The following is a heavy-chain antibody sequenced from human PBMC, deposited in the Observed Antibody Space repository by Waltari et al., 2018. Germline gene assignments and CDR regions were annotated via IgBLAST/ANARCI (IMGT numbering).Heavy chain of an antibody. CDR3: AREGNFPGAHY. Sequence: QVQLQQWGAGLLKPSETLSLTCAVYGGSFSGYYWSWIRQPPGKGLEWIGEINHSGSTNYNPSLKSRVTISVDTSKNQFSLKLSSVTAADTAVYYCAREGNFPGAHYWGQGTLVTVSS. D-gene: IGHD7-27*01. J-gene: IGHJ4*02. CDR2: INHSGST. V-gene: IGHV4-34*01. CDR1: GGSFSGYY.